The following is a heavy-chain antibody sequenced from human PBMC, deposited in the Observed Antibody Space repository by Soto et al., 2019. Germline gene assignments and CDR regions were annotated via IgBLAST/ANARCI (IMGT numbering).Heavy chain of an antibody. CDR2: IYPGDSET. D-gene: IGHD6-13*01. CDR3: ARPRSSSRNYYGMDV. CDR1: GYSFTSYH. Sequence: LGESLKISCKGSGYSFTSYHIVWVRQMPGKGLEWMGIIYPGDSETRYSPSLQGQVTMSADKSTSTAYLQWSSLKASDTAMYYCARPRSSSRNYYGMDVWGQGTTVTVSS. V-gene: IGHV5-51*01. J-gene: IGHJ6*02.